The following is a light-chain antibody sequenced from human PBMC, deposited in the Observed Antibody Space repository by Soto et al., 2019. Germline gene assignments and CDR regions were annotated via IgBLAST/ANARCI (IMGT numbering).Light chain of an antibody. CDR1: QSISSW. CDR2: KAS. V-gene: IGKV1-5*03. J-gene: IGKJ1*01. CDR3: QQYSNYRT. Sequence: DIQMTQSPSTLSASVGDRVTITCRASQSISSWLAWYQQKPGKAPKLLIYKASSLKSGVPSRFSGSGSGTEFTLTISSLQPDDFATYYCQQYSNYRTFGQGTKVDIK.